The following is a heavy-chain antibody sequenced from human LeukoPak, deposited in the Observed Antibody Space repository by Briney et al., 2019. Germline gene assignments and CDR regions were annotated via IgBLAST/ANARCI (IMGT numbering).Heavy chain of an antibody. CDR1: GDTFTIND. D-gene: IGHD6-13*01. J-gene: IGHJ3*02. Sequence: ASVKVSCKASGDTFTINDINWVRQATGQGFEWMGWMNPNSGNTGYAQKFQGRVTMTRNTSISTSYMELTNLRSEDTAVYYCARVTAAGTWAFDIWGQGTTVTVSS. CDR3: ARVTAAGTWAFDI. V-gene: IGHV1-8*01. CDR2: MNPNSGNT.